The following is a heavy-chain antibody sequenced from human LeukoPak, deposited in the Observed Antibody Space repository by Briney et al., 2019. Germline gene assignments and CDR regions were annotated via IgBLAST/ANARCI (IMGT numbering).Heavy chain of an antibody. D-gene: IGHD4-17*01. V-gene: IGHV4-34*01. Sequence: PSETLSLTCAVDGGSFSGYYWSWIRQPPGKGLEWIGEINHSGSTNYNPSLKSRFTISVDTSKNQFSLKLCSVTAADTAWDYCSRGYGDYVHWGERTLVTVPS. CDR1: GGSFSGYY. CDR3: SRGYGDYVH. J-gene: IGHJ4*02. CDR2: INHSGST.